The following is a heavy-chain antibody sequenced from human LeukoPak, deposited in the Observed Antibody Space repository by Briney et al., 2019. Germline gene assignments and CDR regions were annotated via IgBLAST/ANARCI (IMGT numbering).Heavy chain of an antibody. D-gene: IGHD3-10*01. CDR3: ARVQEGYGSGRRDNYYYYYMDV. CDR1: GFTFRDYY. Sequence: GGSLRLSCAASGFTFRDYYMSWIRQAPGKGLEWVSYISSSGSTIYYADSVKGRFTISRDNAKNSLYLQMNSLRAEDTAVYYCARVQEGYGSGRRDNYYYYYMDVWGKGTTVTISS. V-gene: IGHV3-11*01. CDR2: ISSSGSTI. J-gene: IGHJ6*03.